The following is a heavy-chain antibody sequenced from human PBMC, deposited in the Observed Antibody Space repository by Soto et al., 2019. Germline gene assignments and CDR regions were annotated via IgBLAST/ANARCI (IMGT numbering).Heavy chain of an antibody. D-gene: IGHD3-22*01. Sequence: SETLSLTCTVSGGSISSGGYYWRWIRQHPGKGLEWIGYIYYSGSTYYNPSLKSRVTISVDTSKNQFSLKLSSVTAADTAVYYCARDHYYDSSGYAFDIWGQGTMVTVSS. CDR1: GGSISSGGYY. CDR3: ARDHYYDSSGYAFDI. J-gene: IGHJ3*02. CDR2: IYYSGST. V-gene: IGHV4-31*03.